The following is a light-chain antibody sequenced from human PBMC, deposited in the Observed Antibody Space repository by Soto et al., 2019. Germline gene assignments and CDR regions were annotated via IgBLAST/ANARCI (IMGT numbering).Light chain of an antibody. CDR3: AAWDESLNGLYV. CDR1: SSNIGSNY. CDR2: RNN. V-gene: IGLV1-47*01. Sequence: QSALTQPPSASGTPGQRLTISCSGSSSNIGSNYVFWYQQLPGTAPKVLIYRNNRRPSGVSDRFSGSKIGTSASLAISGLRFEDEADYYCAAWDESLNGLYVFGNGTKVTVL. J-gene: IGLJ1*01.